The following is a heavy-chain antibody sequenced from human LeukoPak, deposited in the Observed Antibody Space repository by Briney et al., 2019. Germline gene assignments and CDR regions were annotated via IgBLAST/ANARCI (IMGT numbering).Heavy chain of an antibody. V-gene: IGHV1-2*02. J-gene: IGHJ3*02. CDR1: GYTFTGYY. CDR3: ARDRSLSALPDAFDI. CDR2: INPNSGGT. Sequence: PRASVKVSCKASGYTFTGYYMHWVRQAPGQGLEWMGWINPNSGGTNYAQKFQGRVTMTRDTSISTAYMELSRLRSDDTAVYYCARDRSLSALPDAFDIWGQGTMVTVSS. D-gene: IGHD3-16*02.